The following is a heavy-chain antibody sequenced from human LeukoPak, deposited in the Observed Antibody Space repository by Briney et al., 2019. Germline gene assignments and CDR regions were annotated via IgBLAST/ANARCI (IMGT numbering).Heavy chain of an antibody. CDR3: ARAPSEIGGYYPEYFRH. D-gene: IGHD3-22*01. CDR2: IKSDGST. CDR1: GFTFSSYW. V-gene: IGHV3-74*01. J-gene: IGHJ1*01. Sequence: GGSRRLSCAASGFTFSSYWMHWVRQAPGKGLVWVSRIKSDGSTNYADSVKGRFTISRDNAKNTVSLQMNSLRAEDTGVYYCARAPSEIGGYYPEYFRHWGQGTLVTVSS.